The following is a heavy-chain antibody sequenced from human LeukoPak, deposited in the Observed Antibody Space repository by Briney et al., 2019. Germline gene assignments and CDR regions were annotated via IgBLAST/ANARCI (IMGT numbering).Heavy chain of an antibody. CDR2: INPNSGGT. CDR1: GYTFTGYY. J-gene: IGHJ3*02. Sequence: GASVKVSCKASGYTFTGYYMHWVRQAPGQGLEWMGWINPNSGGTNYAQKFQGRVTMTRDTSISTAYMELSRLRSDDTAVYYCARGVPDYYDSSGYDDAFDIWGQGTMVTVSS. CDR3: ARGVPDYYDSSGYDDAFDI. D-gene: IGHD3-22*01. V-gene: IGHV1-2*02.